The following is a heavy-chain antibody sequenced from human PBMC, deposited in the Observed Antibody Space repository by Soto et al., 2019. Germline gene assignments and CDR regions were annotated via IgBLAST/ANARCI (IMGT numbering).Heavy chain of an antibody. CDR2: LSAYNGNT. CDR1: GYTFTSYG. V-gene: IGHV1-18*01. D-gene: IGHD4-17*01. Sequence: QVQLVQSGAEVKKPGASVKVSCKASGYTFTSYGITWLRQAPGQGLEWLGWLSAYNGNTNYSQKIQGRVTMTTDTSASTAYMELKSLRSDDTAVYYCARTPDYGDYFDYWGKGTMVTVSS. CDR3: ARTPDYGDYFDY. J-gene: IGHJ4*02.